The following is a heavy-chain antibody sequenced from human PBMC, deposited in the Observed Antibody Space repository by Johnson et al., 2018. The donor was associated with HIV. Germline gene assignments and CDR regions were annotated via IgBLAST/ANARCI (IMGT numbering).Heavy chain of an antibody. CDR3: ARRSCCCVCSYIVFDL. D-gene: IGHD3-10*02. Sequence: VQLVESGGGVVQPGRSLRLSCAVSEFTFSAFGMHWVRQAPGKGLEWVSYISSSSSTIYYADSVKGRFTISRDNAKNSLYLQISSLQTDDTAVYYCARRSCCCVCSYIVFDLWGQGTKVTVSS. J-gene: IGHJ3*01. CDR2: ISSSSSTI. V-gene: IGHV3-48*01. CDR1: EFTFSAFG.